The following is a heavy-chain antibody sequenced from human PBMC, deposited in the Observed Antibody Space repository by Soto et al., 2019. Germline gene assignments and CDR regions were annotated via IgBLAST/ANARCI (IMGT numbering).Heavy chain of an antibody. J-gene: IGHJ6*02. CDR3: ARDPSSLLLYFARLELYAMDV. CDR2: IWYDGSNK. CDR1: GFSFSSYG. Sequence: PGGSLRLSGAASGFSFSSYGMHWVRQAPGKGLEWVAVIWYDGSNKYYADSVKGRFTISRDNSKNTLYLQMNSLRAEDTAVYYCARDPSSLLLYFARLELYAMDVWRQGTTVTVSS. V-gene: IGHV3-33*01. D-gene: IGHD3-9*01.